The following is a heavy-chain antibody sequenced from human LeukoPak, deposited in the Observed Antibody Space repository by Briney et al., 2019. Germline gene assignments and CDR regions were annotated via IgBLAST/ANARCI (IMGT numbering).Heavy chain of an antibody. CDR1: GFTFSSYA. V-gene: IGHV3-23*01. CDR3: AKDRSSGWYVRESFDY. Sequence: PGGSLRLSCAASGFTFSSYAMSWVRQAPGKGLEWVSAISGSGGSTYYADSVKGRFTISRDNSKNTLYLQMNSPRAEDTAVYYCAKDRSSGWYVRESFDYWGQGTLVTVSS. CDR2: ISGSGGST. J-gene: IGHJ4*02. D-gene: IGHD6-19*01.